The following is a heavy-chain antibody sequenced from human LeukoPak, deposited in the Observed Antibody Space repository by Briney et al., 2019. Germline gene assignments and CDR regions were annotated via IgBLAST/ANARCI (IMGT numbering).Heavy chain of an antibody. V-gene: IGHV4-34*01. J-gene: IGHJ4*02. D-gene: IGHD3-22*01. Sequence: PSETLSLTCAAYGGSFSGYFWSCIRQPPGKGLEWIGEINHSGSTNYNPSLKSRVTISVDTSKNQFALKLSSVTGADTAVYYCARGSAYYDSSGFDYWGQGTLVSVSS. CDR1: GGSFSGYF. CDR3: ARGSAYYDSSGFDY. CDR2: INHSGST.